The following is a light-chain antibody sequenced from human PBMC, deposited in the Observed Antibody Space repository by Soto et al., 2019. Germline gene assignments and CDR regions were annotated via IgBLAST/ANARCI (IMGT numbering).Light chain of an antibody. CDR2: GAS. CDR1: QSVTSNN. Sequence: EIVLTQSPCTLSLSPGERATLSCRASQSVTSNNLAWYQQKPGQAPRLLIYGASSRATGIPDRFSGSGSGTDFTLTISRLEPEDFAVYYCQQYNNWPWTFGQGTKVDIK. J-gene: IGKJ1*01. CDR3: QQYNNWPWT. V-gene: IGKV3-20*01.